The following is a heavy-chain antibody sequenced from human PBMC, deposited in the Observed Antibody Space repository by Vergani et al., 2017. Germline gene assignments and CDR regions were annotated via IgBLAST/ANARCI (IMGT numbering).Heavy chain of an antibody. J-gene: IGHJ6*04. CDR1: GDSMNNYY. Sequence: QVHLQEAGPGLVKPAETLSLTCTVSGDSMNNYYWNWIRQTPGKGLEWIGYIYPGGTTTYNPSLESRVSLSADTPKNQFSLQLTSVTAADTPGYYSARGPSVVQSHYIYYSSYLLDVWGKGTPVTVSS. CDR3: ARGPSVVQSHYIYYSSYLLDV. CDR2: IYPGGTT. D-gene: IGHD2-15*01. V-gene: IGHV4-59*01.